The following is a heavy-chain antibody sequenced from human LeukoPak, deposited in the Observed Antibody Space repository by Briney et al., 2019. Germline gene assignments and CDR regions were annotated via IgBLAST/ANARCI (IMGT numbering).Heavy chain of an antibody. CDR3: ARVPPLWFGELLVDYYYYGMDV. CDR2: ISYDGSNK. CDR1: GFTFSSYA. V-gene: IGHV3-30-3*01. J-gene: IGHJ6*02. Sequence: GGSLRLSCAASGFTFSSYAMHWVRQAPDKGLEWVAVISYDGSNKYYADSVKGRFTISRDNSKNTLYLQMNSLRAEDTAVYYCARVPPLWFGELLVDYYYYGMDVWGQGTTVTVSS. D-gene: IGHD3-10*01.